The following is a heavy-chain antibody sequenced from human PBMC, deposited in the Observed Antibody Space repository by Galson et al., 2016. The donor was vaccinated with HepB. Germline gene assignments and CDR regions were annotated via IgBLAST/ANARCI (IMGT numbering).Heavy chain of an antibody. CDR1: GFTFSSYG. CDR2: IQFDGSKK. D-gene: IGHD4/OR15-4a*01. V-gene: IGHV3-33*01. J-gene: IGHJ5*02. CDR3: ARDLSYGANWFDP. Sequence: PRLSCAGSGFTFSSYGMHWVRQAPGKGLEWVAAIQFDGSKKYYGDSVKGRFTISRDDSKNTVYLQMSSLRAEDTAIYFCARDLSYGANWFDPRGQGTLVTVSS.